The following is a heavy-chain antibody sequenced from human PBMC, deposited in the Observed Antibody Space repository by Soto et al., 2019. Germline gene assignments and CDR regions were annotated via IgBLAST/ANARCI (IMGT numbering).Heavy chain of an antibody. CDR1: GGSFSGYY. Sequence: QVQLQQWGAGLLKPSETLSLTCAVYGGSFSGYYWSWIRQPPGKGLEWIGEINHSGSTNYNPSLKSRVTISVDTSKNQFSLKLSSVTAADTAVYYCATGPRIGWFDPWGQGTLVTVSS. CDR2: INHSGST. J-gene: IGHJ5*02. CDR3: ATGPRIGWFDP. D-gene: IGHD2-15*01. V-gene: IGHV4-34*01.